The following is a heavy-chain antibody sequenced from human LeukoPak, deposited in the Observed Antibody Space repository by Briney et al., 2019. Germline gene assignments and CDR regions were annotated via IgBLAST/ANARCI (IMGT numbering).Heavy chain of an antibody. D-gene: IGHD6-13*01. J-gene: IGHJ5*02. V-gene: IGHV1-3*01. CDR2: INGGNGNT. CDR1: GYTFTSYA. CDR3: ARDGGSWFPDWFDP. Sequence: ASVKVSCKASGYTFTSYAMHWVRQATGQRLEWMGWINGGNGNTKYSQKFQGRVTITRDTSASTAYMELSCLRSEDTAVYYCARDGGSWFPDWFDPWGQGTLVPVSP.